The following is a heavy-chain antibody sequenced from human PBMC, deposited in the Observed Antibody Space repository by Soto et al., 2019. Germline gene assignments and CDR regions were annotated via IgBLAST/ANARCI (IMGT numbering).Heavy chain of an antibody. J-gene: IGHJ6*02. D-gene: IGHD1-7*01. CDR2: IYYSGST. CDR1: GGSISSYY. V-gene: IGHV4-59*01. CDR3: ARDLQAGTWYYYGMDV. Sequence: SETLSLTCTVSGGSISSYYWSWIRQPPGKGLEWIGYIYYSGSTNYNPSLKSRVTISVDTSKNQFSLKLSSVTAADTAVYYCARDLQAGTWYYYGMDVWGQGTTVTVSS.